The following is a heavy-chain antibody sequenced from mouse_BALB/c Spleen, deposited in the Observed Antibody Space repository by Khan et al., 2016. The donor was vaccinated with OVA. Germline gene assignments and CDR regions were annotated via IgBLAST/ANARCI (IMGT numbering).Heavy chain of an antibody. CDR1: GFSLTNYG. J-gene: IGHJ4*01. CDR2: IWSDGST. V-gene: IGHV2-6-1*01. D-gene: IGHD2-10*01. Sequence: VELVESGPGLVAPSQSLSITCTISGFSLTNYGVHWVRQPPGKGLEWLVVIWSDGSTTYNSALKYRLSISKDNSKSQAFLQMNSLQTDDTAMYYWARQPYYHYYIMDYWGRGTSVTVSS. CDR3: ARQPYYHYYIMDY.